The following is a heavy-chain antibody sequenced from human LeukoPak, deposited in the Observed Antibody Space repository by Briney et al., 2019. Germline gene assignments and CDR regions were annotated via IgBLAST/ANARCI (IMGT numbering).Heavy chain of an antibody. Sequence: GGSLRLSCAASGFTFSSYSMNWVRQAPGKGLEWVSSISSSSSYIYYADSVKGRFTISRDNAKNSLYLQMNSLRAEDTAVYYCARQQLEPHYYYYYMDVWGKGTTVTVSS. J-gene: IGHJ6*03. D-gene: IGHD6-13*01. CDR2: ISSSSSYI. CDR1: GFTFSSYS. CDR3: ARQQLEPHYYYYYMDV. V-gene: IGHV3-21*01.